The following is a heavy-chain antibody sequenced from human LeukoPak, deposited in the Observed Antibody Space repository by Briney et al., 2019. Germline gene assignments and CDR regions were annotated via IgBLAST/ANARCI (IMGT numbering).Heavy chain of an antibody. CDR3: ARALGYCSGGSCFRYYYYYGMDV. CDR1: GGSISSGDYY. D-gene: IGHD2-15*01. Sequence: SETLSLTCTVSGGSISSGDYYWSWIRQPPGKGLEWIGYIYYSGSTYYNPSLKSRVTISVDTSKNQFSLKLSSVTAADTAVYYCARALGYCSGGSCFRYYYYYGMDVWGQGTTVTVS. CDR2: IYYSGST. J-gene: IGHJ6*02. V-gene: IGHV4-30-4*01.